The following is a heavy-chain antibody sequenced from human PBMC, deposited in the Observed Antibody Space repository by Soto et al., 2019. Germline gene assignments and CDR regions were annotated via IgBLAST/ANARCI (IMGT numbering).Heavy chain of an antibody. J-gene: IGHJ6*02. CDR2: IFYSERT. D-gene: IGHD3-10*01. CDR3: ARDKYYYGPGKDGMDV. V-gene: IGHV4-31*03. Sequence: TLSLTCTVSGGSISSCGNYGAGIGKHPVNVLVCIGFIFYSERTYYHPSLKSRVTITVDTSQNQFSLKLSAVTPANTAVYYCARDKYYYGPGKDGMDVWGQGTTVTVSS. CDR1: GGSISSCGNY.